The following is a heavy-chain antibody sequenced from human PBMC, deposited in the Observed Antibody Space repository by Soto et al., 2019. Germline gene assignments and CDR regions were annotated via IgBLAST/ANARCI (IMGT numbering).Heavy chain of an antibody. D-gene: IGHD3-22*01. J-gene: IGHJ4*02. CDR1: SGSNSSRTYY. CDR3: ARHTSYGSSGDYYDY. Sequence: AEPLSHTCPISSGSNSSRTYYWDWICQPPGKGLDWIGSIYYSGSTYYNPSLKSRVTISVDTSKNQFSLKLSSVTAADTAVYYCARHTSYGSSGDYYDYWGQRTLVTDS. CDR2: IYYSGST. V-gene: IGHV4-39*01.